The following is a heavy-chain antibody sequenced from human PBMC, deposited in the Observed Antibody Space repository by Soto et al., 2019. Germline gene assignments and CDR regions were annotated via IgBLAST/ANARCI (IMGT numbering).Heavy chain of an antibody. CDR3: ARGGGWGYWSSTSCSPTPDFDD. D-gene: IGHD2-2*01. J-gene: IGHJ4*02. V-gene: IGHV1-8*01. CDR1: GYTFTRYD. Sequence: ASVKVSCKASGYTFTRYDINWVRQATGQGLEWMGWMNPNSGNTGYAQKFQGRVTMTRNTSISTAFMELSSLRSEDTAVYYCARGGGWGYWSSTSCSPTPDFDDWGQGTLVTVPS. CDR2: MNPNSGNT.